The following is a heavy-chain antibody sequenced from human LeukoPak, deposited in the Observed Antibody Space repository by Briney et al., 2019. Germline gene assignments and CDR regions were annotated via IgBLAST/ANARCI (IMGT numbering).Heavy chain of an antibody. J-gene: IGHJ4*02. CDR1: GYTFTSYY. Sequence: ASVTVSCKASGYTFTSYYIHWVRQAPGQGLEWMGIINPSGGSTNYAQKLQGRVTMTRDTSTSTVYIELSSLRSEGTAVYYCARGAYYYGSMVDYWGQGTLVTVSS. V-gene: IGHV1-46*01. CDR2: INPSGGST. D-gene: IGHD3-10*01. CDR3: ARGAYYYGSMVDY.